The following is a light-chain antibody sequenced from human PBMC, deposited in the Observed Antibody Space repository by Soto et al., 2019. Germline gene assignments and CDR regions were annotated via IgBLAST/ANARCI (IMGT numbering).Light chain of an antibody. CDR1: SXDVGGYNY. CDR3: SSYANGGSTPYV. V-gene: IGLV2-11*01. J-gene: IGLJ1*01. CDR2: NVG. Sequence: QSVLTQLRSVSGSPGQSVTISCTGTSXDVGGYNYVSWYQQYPGKAPKLIIYNVGTRRLGVPGRFSGSKSGNTASLTISGLQAEDEAQYYYCSSYANGGSTPYVFGTGTNVTVL.